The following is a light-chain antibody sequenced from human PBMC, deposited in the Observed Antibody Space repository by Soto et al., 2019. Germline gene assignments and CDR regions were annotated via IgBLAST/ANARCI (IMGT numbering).Light chain of an antibody. CDR2: KAS. CDR3: QQYNSYPYT. Sequence: DIQMTQSPSTLSASVGDRLNITCRASQTISSWLAWYQQKPGKAPILLMYKASNLESGVPSRFSGSGSGTEFTLTISGLQPDDFATYYCQQYNSYPYTFGQGTKLEIK. V-gene: IGKV1-5*03. CDR1: QTISSW. J-gene: IGKJ2*01.